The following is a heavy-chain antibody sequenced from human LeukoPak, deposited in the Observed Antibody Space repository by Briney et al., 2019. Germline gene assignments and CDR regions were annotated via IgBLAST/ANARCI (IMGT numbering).Heavy chain of an antibody. D-gene: IGHD3-3*01. V-gene: IGHV3-23*01. CDR3: AKNYDFWSGFFY. Sequence: GGSLRLSCAASGFTFSSYAMSWVRQAPGKGLEWVSAISGSGGSTYYADSVKGRLTISRDNSKNTLYLQMNSLRAEDTAVYYCAKNYDFWSGFFYWGQGTLVTVSS. CDR1: GFTFSSYA. J-gene: IGHJ4*02. CDR2: ISGSGGST.